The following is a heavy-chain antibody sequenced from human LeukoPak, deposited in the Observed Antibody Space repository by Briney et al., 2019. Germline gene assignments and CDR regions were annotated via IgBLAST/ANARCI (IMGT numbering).Heavy chain of an antibody. Sequence: SETLSLTCAVYGGSFSGYYWSWIRQTPGKGLEWIGEINHSGSTNYNPSLKSRVTISVDTSKNQFSLKLSSVTAADTAVYYCARGLIAARPLDYWGQGTLVTVSS. J-gene: IGHJ4*02. CDR1: GGSFSGYY. CDR3: ARGLIAARPLDY. D-gene: IGHD6-6*01. V-gene: IGHV4-34*01. CDR2: INHSGST.